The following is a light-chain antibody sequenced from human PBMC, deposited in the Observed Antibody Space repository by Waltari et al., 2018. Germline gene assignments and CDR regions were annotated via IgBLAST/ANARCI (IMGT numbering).Light chain of an antibody. CDR3: QSIDVDALT. CDR2: KDT. J-gene: IGLJ2*01. CDR1: VLPKQY. Sequence: SFELTQPPSVSVSPGQTATITCSGDVLPKQYVYWYQQKPGQAPVLLIYKDTERPPGIPGRFSGSTAGTGTTVTLTIGGVQAEDEADYYCQSIDVDALTFGGGTKLTVL. V-gene: IGLV3-25*03.